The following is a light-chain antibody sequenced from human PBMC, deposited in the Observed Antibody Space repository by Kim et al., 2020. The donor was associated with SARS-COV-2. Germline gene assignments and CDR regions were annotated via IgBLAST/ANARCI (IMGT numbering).Light chain of an antibody. CDR2: DAS. CDR3: QQYGSSPIT. V-gene: IGKV3-20*01. CDR1: QSVSSSY. J-gene: IGKJ4*01. Sequence: EIVLTQSPGTLSLSPGERATLSCRASQSVSSSYLAWHQQKPGQAPKLLIYDASRRATGIPDRFSGRGSGTDFTLTISRLEPEDFAVYYCQQYGSSPITFGGGTNVDIK.